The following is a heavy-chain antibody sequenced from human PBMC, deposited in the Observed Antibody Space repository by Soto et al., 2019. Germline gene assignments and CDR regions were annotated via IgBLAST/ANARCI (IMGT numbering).Heavy chain of an antibody. D-gene: IGHD6-13*01. CDR2: IYYSGST. Sequence: SETLSVTCTVSGGSISSYYWSWSRQPPGKGLEWIGYIYYSGSTNYNPSLKSRVTISLDTSKNQFSLKLSSVTAADTAVYYCARMYISSWYPMQTGPVTFDPWGQGTLVTVSS. CDR3: ARMYISSWYPMQTGPVTFDP. V-gene: IGHV4-59*01. CDR1: GGSISSYY. J-gene: IGHJ5*02.